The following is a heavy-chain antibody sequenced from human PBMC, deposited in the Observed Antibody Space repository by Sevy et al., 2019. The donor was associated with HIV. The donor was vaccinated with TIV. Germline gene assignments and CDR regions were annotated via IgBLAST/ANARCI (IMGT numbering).Heavy chain of an antibody. J-gene: IGHJ4*02. D-gene: IGHD6-13*01. Sequence: GGSLRLSCAASGFTFSSYAMHWVRQAPGMGLEWVAVISYDGSNKYYADSVKGRFTISRDNSKNTLYLQMNSLRAEDTAVYYCARGRYSSSWYLFDYWGQRTLVTVSS. CDR2: ISYDGSNK. CDR1: GFTFSSYA. CDR3: ARGRYSSSWYLFDY. V-gene: IGHV3-30-3*01.